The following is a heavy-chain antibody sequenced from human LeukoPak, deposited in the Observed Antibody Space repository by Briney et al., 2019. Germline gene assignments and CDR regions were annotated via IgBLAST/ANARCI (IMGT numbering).Heavy chain of an antibody. D-gene: IGHD6-19*01. CDR3: ASMSIAVGADAFDI. CDR1: GFTFSSYS. V-gene: IGHV3-48*02. J-gene: IGHJ3*02. Sequence: VGSLRLSCAASGFTFSSYSMNWVRQAPGKGLEWVSYISSSSSTIYYADSVKGRFTISRDNAQNSLSLQMNSLRDEDTAVYYCASMSIAVGADAFDIWGQGTMVTVSS. CDR2: ISSSSSTI.